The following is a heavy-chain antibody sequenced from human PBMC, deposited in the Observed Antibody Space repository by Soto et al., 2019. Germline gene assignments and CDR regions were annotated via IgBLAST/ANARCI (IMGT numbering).Heavy chain of an antibody. CDR3: AGIAVAGTYYYGMDV. CDR2: IDPSDSYT. D-gene: IGHD6-19*01. J-gene: IGHJ6*02. Sequence: GESLKISCQGSGYTFTTYWISWVRQMPGKGLEWMGRIDPSDSYTRYSPSFQGQVTISADKSISTAYLQWSSLKASDTAMYYCAGIAVAGTYYYGMDVWGQGTTVTVSS. V-gene: IGHV5-10-1*04. CDR1: GYTFTTYW.